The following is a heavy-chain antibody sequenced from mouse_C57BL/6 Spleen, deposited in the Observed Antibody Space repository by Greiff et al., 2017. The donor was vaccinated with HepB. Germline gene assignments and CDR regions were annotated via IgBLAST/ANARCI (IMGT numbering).Heavy chain of an antibody. CDR3: ARAITTVVRYFDV. Sequence: VKLQQPGTELVKPGASVKLSCKASGYTFTSYWMHWVKQRPGQGLEWIGNINPSNGGTNYNEKFKSKATLTVDKSSSTAYMQLSSLTSEDSAVYYCARAITTVVRYFDVWGTGTTVTVSS. J-gene: IGHJ1*03. CDR1: GYTFTSYW. D-gene: IGHD1-1*01. CDR2: INPSNGGT. V-gene: IGHV1-53*01.